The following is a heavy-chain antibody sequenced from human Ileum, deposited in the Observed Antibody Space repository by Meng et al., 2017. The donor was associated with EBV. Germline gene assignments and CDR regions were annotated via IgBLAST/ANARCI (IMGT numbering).Heavy chain of an antibody. Sequence: QLQSKAAGPGLVNLSETLSPPWPVFGGSVSISSYYWGWIRQPPGKGLEWIGYIYYSGTTNYNPSLESRVTISVDTSKNQFSLKLRSVAASDTAVYYCARGWDTAMDSGWGQGTLVTVSS. D-gene: IGHD5-18*01. CDR3: ARGWDTAMDSG. J-gene: IGHJ4*02. CDR1: GGSVSISSYY. V-gene: IGHV4-61*01. CDR2: IYYSGTT.